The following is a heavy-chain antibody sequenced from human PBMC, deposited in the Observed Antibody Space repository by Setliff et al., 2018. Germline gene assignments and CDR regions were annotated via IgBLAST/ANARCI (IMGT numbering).Heavy chain of an antibody. D-gene: IGHD3-9*01. J-gene: IGHJ6*02. CDR3: AEDYYDILSAAGMDV. CDR2: IRYDGSNK. CDR1: GFTFSSYG. Sequence: PGGSLRLSCAASGFTFSSYGMYWVRQAPGKGLEWVAFIRYDGSNKYYADSVKGRFTISRDNSKKTLYLQMNSLRAEETAVYYCAEDYYDILSAAGMDVWCQGTTVTVSS. V-gene: IGHV3-30*02.